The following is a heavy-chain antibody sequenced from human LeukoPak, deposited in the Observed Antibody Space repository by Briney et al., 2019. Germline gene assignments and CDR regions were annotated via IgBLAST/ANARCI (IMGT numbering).Heavy chain of an antibody. CDR2: IYHSGST. J-gene: IGHJ4*02. V-gene: IGHV4-30-2*01. Sequence: PSETLSLTCTASGGSISSGGYYWSWIRQPPGKGLEWIGYIYHSGSTYYNPSLKSRVTISVDRSKNQFSLKLSSVTAADTAVYYCARAARYYFDYWGQGTLVTVSS. CDR3: ARAARYYFDY. CDR1: GGSISSGGYY.